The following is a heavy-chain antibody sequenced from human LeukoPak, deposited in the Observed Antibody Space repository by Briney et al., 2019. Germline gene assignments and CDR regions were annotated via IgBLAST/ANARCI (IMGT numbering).Heavy chain of an antibody. D-gene: IGHD5-18*01. CDR2: IYTSGST. V-gene: IGHV4-61*02. J-gene: IGHJ4*02. Sequence: SQTLSLTCTVSGNSISSGDNYWSWIRQPAGKGLEWIGRIYTSGSTNYNPSLKSRVTISVDTSKNQFSLKLSSVTAADTAVYYCARHPGYSYAYVDYWGQGTLVTVSS. CDR1: GNSISSGDNY. CDR3: ARHPGYSYAYVDY.